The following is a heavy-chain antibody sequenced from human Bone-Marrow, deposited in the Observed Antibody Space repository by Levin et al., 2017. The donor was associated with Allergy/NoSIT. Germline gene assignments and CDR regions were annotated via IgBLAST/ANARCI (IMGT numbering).Heavy chain of an antibody. D-gene: IGHD2-21*02. V-gene: IGHV3-9*01. J-gene: IGHJ6*02. CDR1: GFTFDDYA. CDR2: ISWNSGSI. CDR3: AKDAAPPVAYCGGDCYGGLMDV. Sequence: GGSLRLSCAASGFTFDDYAMHWVRQAPGKGLEWVSGISWNSGSIGYADSVKGRFTISRDNAKNSLYLQMNSLRAEDTALYYCAKDAAPPVAYCGGDCYGGLMDVWGQGTTVTVSS.